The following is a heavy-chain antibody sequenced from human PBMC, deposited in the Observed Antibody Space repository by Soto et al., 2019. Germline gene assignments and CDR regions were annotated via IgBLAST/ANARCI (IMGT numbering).Heavy chain of an antibody. CDR3: AKASATVKSDGMDV. J-gene: IGHJ6*02. CDR2: ISSGAST. V-gene: IGHV3-23*01. CDR1: GFTFSSYA. Sequence: GGSLRLSCAASGFTFSSYAMSWVRQAPGKGLECVSSISSGASTYYTDSVRGRFTISRDNSKNSLYLQMSSLRADDTAIYYCAKASATVKSDGMDVWGQGTTVTVSS.